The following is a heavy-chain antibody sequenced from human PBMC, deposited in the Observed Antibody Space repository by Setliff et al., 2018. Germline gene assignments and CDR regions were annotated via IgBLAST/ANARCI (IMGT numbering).Heavy chain of an antibody. Sequence: GESLKISCAASGFTFSSYWMSWVRQAPGKGLEWVANIKKDGSIKYYLDSVRGRFTISRDNAENSLTLQMNSLRVEDTAVYYCSRDLQGSGDYVVDYWGQGTLVTVSS. CDR1: GFTFSSYW. D-gene: IGHD4-17*01. CDR2: IKKDGSIK. V-gene: IGHV3-7*01. CDR3: SRDLQGSGDYVVDY. J-gene: IGHJ4*02.